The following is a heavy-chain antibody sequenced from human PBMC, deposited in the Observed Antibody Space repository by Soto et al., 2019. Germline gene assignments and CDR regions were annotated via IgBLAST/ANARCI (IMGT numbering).Heavy chain of an antibody. V-gene: IGHV4-39*01. Sequence: SETLSLTCTVSGDSISSTNYYWGWIRQPPGEGLEWIGNIYYSGSTYYNPSLKSRVTISVDTSKKQFSLKLSSVTAADTAVYYCARLRASSSWIWAFDSWGQGTLVTVSS. CDR1: GDSISSTNYY. CDR2: IYYSGST. D-gene: IGHD6-13*01. CDR3: ARLRASSSWIWAFDS. J-gene: IGHJ4*02.